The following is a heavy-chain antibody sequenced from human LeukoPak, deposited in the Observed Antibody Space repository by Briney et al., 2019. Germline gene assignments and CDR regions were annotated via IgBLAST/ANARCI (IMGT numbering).Heavy chain of an antibody. D-gene: IGHD6-13*01. CDR1: GGSISSYY. V-gene: IGHV4-59*01. J-gene: IGHJ4*02. CDR3: ARSGYSSSWYVWNY. CDR2: IYYSGST. Sequence: SETLSLTCTVSGGSISSYYWSWIRQPPGKGLEWIGYIYYSGSTNYNPSLKSRVTISVDTSKNQFSLKLSSVTAADTAVYYCARSGYSSSWYVWNYWGQGTLVTVSS.